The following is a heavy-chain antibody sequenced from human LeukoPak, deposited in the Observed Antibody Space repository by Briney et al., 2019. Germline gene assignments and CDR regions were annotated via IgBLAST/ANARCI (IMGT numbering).Heavy chain of an antibody. D-gene: IGHD2-2*02. CDR1: GYTFTSYG. J-gene: IGHJ5*02. Sequence: ASVKVSCKASGYTFTSYGISWVRQAPGQGLEWMGWISAYNGNTNYTQKLQGRVTMTTDTSTSTAYMELRSLRSDDTAVYYCARGGGSRDIVVVPAAIWFDPWGQGTLVTVSS. CDR2: ISAYNGNT. CDR3: ARGGGSRDIVVVPAAIWFDP. V-gene: IGHV1-18*01.